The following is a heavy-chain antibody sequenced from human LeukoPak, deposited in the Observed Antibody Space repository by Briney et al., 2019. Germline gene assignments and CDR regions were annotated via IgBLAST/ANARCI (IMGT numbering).Heavy chain of an antibody. Sequence: GGSLRLSCAASGFTFSSYGMHWVRQAPGKGLEWVAVISYDGSNKYYADSVKGRFTISRDNSKNTLYLQMNSLRAEDTAVYYCARDLLSFDSWQWLAPYYWGQGTLVTVSS. V-gene: IGHV3-30*03. J-gene: IGHJ4*02. CDR3: ARDLLSFDSWQWLAPYY. D-gene: IGHD6-19*01. CDR1: GFTFSSYG. CDR2: ISYDGSNK.